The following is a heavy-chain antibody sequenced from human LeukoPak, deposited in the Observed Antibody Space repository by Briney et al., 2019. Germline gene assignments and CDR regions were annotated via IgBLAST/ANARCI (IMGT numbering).Heavy chain of an antibody. Sequence: GASVKVSCKASGYTFTGYYMHWVRQAPGQGGEWMGWINPNSGGTNYAQKFQGRVTMTRDTSISTAYMELSRLRSDGTAVYYCERVAGVATIDYWGQGSLVTVSS. CDR2: INPNSGGT. D-gene: IGHD5-12*01. CDR1: GYTFTGYY. CDR3: ERVAGVATIDY. J-gene: IGHJ4*02. V-gene: IGHV1-2*02.